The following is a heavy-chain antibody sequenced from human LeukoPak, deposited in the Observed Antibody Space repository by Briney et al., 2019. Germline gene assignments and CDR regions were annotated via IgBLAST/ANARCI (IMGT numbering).Heavy chain of an antibody. CDR2: IYNTVTT. CDR3: ARGYCTNGVCQSPHTWFDP. V-gene: IGHV4-39*07. D-gene: IGHD2-8*01. CDR1: GGSISRSSYY. Sequence: SETLSLTCTVSGGSISRSSYYWGWIRQPPGRGLEWIGSIYNTVTTYYNSSLKSRVTISVDTSKNQFSLKLSSVTAADTAVYYCARGYCTNGVCQSPHTWFDPWGQGTLVTVSS. J-gene: IGHJ5*02.